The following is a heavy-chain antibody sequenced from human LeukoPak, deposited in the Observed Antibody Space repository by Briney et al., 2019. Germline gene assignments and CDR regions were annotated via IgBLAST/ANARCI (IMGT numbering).Heavy chain of an antibody. Sequence: GGSLRLSCAASGFTFSSYSMNWVRQAPGKGLEWVSSISSSSYIYYADSVTGRFTVSRDTSANTLFLQMNSLTDEDTAVYYCAKESQLSYVGTFYFDSWGQGTLVTVSS. CDR1: GFTFSSYS. CDR2: ISSSSYI. V-gene: IGHV3-21*06. D-gene: IGHD3-10*02. CDR3: AKESQLSYVGTFYFDS. J-gene: IGHJ4*02.